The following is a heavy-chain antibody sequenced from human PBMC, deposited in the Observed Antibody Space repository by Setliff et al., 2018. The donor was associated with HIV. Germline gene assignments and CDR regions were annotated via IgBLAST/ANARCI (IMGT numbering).Heavy chain of an antibody. CDR1: GFSIGRYG. CDR2: IWYDGSNR. Sequence: PGGSLRLSCTASGFSIGRYGMHWVRQAPGKGLEWVALIWYDGSNRYYADSAKGRFTISRDNSGNTLSLQMNRLRAEDTATYYCAKDYASIMIGFYGVDGWGQGTTVTVSS. D-gene: IGHD3-16*01. CDR3: AKDYASIMIGFYGVDG. V-gene: IGHV3-33*02. J-gene: IGHJ6*02.